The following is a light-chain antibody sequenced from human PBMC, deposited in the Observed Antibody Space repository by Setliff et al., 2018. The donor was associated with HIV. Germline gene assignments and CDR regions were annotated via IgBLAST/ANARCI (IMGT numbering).Light chain of an antibody. CDR1: NSDVGGYNY. J-gene: IGLJ1*01. Sequence: QSALTQPASVSGSPGQSITISCTGTNSDVGGYNYVSRYQQHPGKAPKLLIYDVSDRPSGISRRFSGSKSGNTASLTISGLQAEDEADYYCFSYTSSGSYVFGTGTKVTVL. CDR2: DVS. CDR3: FSYTSSGSYV. V-gene: IGLV2-14*03.